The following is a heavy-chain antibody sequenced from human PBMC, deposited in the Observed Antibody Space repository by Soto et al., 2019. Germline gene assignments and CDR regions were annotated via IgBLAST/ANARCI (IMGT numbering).Heavy chain of an antibody. CDR1: GFRFSDHS. CDR3: ARLPKGSLVTA. J-gene: IGHJ4*02. CDR2: ISSNSDTT. V-gene: IGHV3-48*02. Sequence: ESGGGLVYPGGSLRLSCVASGFRFSDHSMNWVRQAPGKGLQWISYISSNSDTTYYADSVKGRFTVSRDNAKNALFLQMNSLRDDDTDTYYCARLPKGSLVTAWGQGARVTVSS. D-gene: IGHD2-21*02.